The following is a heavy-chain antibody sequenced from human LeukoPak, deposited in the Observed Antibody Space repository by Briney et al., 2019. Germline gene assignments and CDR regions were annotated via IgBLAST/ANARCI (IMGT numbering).Heavy chain of an antibody. CDR2: FSGSGGST. CDR1: GFTFSSFA. D-gene: IGHD5-12*01. CDR3: ARGPSGYHNT. J-gene: IGHJ4*02. V-gene: IGHV3-23*01. Sequence: GGSLRLSCAASGFTFSSFAMSWVRQAPGKGLEWVSAFSGSGGSTYYADSVKGRFTISRDNSKNTLYLQMNSLRAEDTAVYYCARGPSGYHNTGGQGTLVTVSS.